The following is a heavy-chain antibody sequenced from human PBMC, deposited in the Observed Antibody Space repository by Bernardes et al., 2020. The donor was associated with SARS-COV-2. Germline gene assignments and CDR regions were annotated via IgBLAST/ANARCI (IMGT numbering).Heavy chain of an antibody. Sequence: SETLSLTCAVYGGSFSTYYGSWIRQSPGKGLEWIGEIDPSGSTNYNPSLKSRVTISLDTSNNHLSLRLTSVTAADTAMYYCERGEAGIEDYWGQGTQVTVSS. V-gene: IGHV4-34*01. J-gene: IGHJ4*02. D-gene: IGHD6-25*01. CDR1: GGSFSTYY. CDR2: IDPSGST. CDR3: ERGEAGIEDY.